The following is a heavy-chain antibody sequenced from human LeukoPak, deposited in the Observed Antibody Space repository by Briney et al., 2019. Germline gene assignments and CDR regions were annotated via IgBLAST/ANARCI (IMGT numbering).Heavy chain of an antibody. V-gene: IGHV3-23*01. CDR1: GFTFSSYA. J-gene: IGHJ4*02. CDR2: ISGDGGST. Sequence: PGGSLRLSCAASGFTFSSYAMSWVRQVPGKGLEWVAAISGDGGSTYYADSVKGRFTISRGNSKNTLYLQVNSLRAEDTAVYYCAKATVTRYYFDYWGQGTLVTVSS. CDR3: AKATVTRYYFDY. D-gene: IGHD4-17*01.